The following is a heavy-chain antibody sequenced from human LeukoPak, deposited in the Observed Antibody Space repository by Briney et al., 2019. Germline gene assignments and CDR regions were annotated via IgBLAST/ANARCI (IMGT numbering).Heavy chain of an antibody. Sequence: GGSLRLSCAASGFTFSSYSMNWVRQAPGKGLEWVSSIGSSSSYIYYADSVNGRFTISRDNAKNSLYLQMNGLRAEDTAVYYCAASTKHTAMVDYWGQGTLVTVSS. D-gene: IGHD5-18*01. J-gene: IGHJ4*02. V-gene: IGHV3-21*01. CDR1: GFTFSSYS. CDR3: AASTKHTAMVDY. CDR2: IGSSSSYI.